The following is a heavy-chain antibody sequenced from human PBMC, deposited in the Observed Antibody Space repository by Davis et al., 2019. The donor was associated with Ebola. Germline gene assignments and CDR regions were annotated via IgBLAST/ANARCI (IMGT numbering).Heavy chain of an antibody. CDR1: RFTFSSYW. CDR2: IKQDGSEK. CDR3: AREGRFLKWLLYDPDFDY. Sequence: GGSLRLSCAASRFTFSSYWMSWVRQAPGKGLEWVANIKQDGSEKYYVDSVKGRFTISRDNAKNSLYLQMNSLRAEDTAVYYCAREGRFLKWLLYDPDFDYWGQGTLVTVSS. V-gene: IGHV3-7*01. J-gene: IGHJ4*02. D-gene: IGHD3-3*01.